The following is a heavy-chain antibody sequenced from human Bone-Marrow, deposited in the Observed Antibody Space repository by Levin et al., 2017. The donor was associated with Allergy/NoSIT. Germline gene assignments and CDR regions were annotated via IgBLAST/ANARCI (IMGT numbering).Heavy chain of an antibody. CDR2: IYHSGST. J-gene: IGHJ3*02. D-gene: IGHD2-2*01. V-gene: IGHV4-30-2*01. Sequence: PSETLSLTCAVSGGSISSGGYSWSWIRQPPGKGLEWIGYIYHSGSTYYNPSLKSRVTISVDRSKNQFSLKLSSVTAADTAVYYCARVRVVVPAVLWGGAFDIWGQGTMVTVSS. CDR3: ARVRVVVPAVLWGGAFDI. CDR1: GGSISSGGYS.